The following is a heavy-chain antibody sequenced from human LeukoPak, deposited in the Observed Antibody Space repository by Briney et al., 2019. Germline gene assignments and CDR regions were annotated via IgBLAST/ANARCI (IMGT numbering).Heavy chain of an antibody. CDR2: IYYSGST. D-gene: IGHD3-3*01. CDR3: ARGNDFWSSYYADGQNWFDP. CDR1: GGSISSGGYY. V-gene: IGHV4-31*03. J-gene: IGHJ5*02. Sequence: SETLSLTCTVSGGSISSGGYYWSWIRQHPGKGLEWIGYIYYSGSTYYNPSLKSRVTISVDTSKNQFSLKLSSVTAADTAVYYCARGNDFWSSYYADGQNWFDPWGQGTLVTVSS.